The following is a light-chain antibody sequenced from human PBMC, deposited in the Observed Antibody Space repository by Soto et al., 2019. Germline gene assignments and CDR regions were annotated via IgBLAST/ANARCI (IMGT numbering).Light chain of an antibody. CDR3: QQYVRSPPSWT. Sequence: ETVLTQSPGTLSLSPGERATLSCRASQSVSSSSLAWYQQKPGQAPRLLIYDASSRATGIPDRFSGSGSGTDFTLTISRLEPEDFAVYYCQQYVRSPPSWTFGQGTKVEIK. CDR1: QSVSSSS. CDR2: DAS. J-gene: IGKJ1*01. V-gene: IGKV3-20*01.